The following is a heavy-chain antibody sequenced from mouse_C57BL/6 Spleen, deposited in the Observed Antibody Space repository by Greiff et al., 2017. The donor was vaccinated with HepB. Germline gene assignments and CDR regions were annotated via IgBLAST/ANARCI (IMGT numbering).Heavy chain of an antibody. CDR1: GFTFSDYY. V-gene: IGHV5-16*01. CDR3: ARAHYYGSLYFDY. CDR2: INYDGSST. Sequence: EVKLVESEGGLVQPGSSMKLSCTASGFTFSDYYMAWVRQVPEKGLEWVANINYDGSSTYYLDSLKSRFIISRDNAKNILYLQMSSLKSEDTATYYCARAHYYGSLYFDYWGQGTTLTVSS. D-gene: IGHD1-1*01. J-gene: IGHJ2*01.